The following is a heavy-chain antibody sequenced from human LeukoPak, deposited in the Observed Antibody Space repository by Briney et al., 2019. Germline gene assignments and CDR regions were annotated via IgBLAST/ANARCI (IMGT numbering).Heavy chain of an antibody. Sequence: ASVKVSCEASGYTLTSYGINWMRQAPGQGLEWMGWISTQSGNTNYAQKVQGRLTLTTDRSTNTAYMELRSLRSDDTAVYYCARGAYGDKWGQGTMVTVSS. D-gene: IGHD4-17*01. CDR1: GYTLTSYG. J-gene: IGHJ4*02. V-gene: IGHV1-18*01. CDR3: ARGAYGDK. CDR2: ISTQSGNT.